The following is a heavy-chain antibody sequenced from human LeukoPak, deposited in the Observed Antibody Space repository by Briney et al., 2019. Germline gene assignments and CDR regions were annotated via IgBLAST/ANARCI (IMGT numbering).Heavy chain of an antibody. V-gene: IGHV3-33*03. CDR2: IWYDGSNK. CDR3: TVGGGIKTPVDY. Sequence: GGSLRLSCAASGFTFSSYGMHWVRQAPGKGLEWVAVIWYDGSNKYYADSVKGRFTISRDNAKNSLYLQMNSLRVEDAAVYFCTVGGGIKTPVDYWGQGTLVTVSS. CDR1: GFTFSSYG. D-gene: IGHD1-26*01. J-gene: IGHJ4*02.